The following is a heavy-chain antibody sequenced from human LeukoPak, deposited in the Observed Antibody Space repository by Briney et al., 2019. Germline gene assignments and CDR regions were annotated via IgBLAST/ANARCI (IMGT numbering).Heavy chain of an antibody. CDR3: ARGLDYYDSSGYRLPALGY. CDR2: IYYSGST. CDR1: GGSISTYY. J-gene: IGHJ4*02. D-gene: IGHD3-22*01. Sequence: SETLSLTCTVSGGSISTYYWSWTRQPPGKGLECIGYIYYSGSTNYNPSLKSRVTISVDTSKNQFSLKLSSVTAADTAVYYCARGLDYYDSSGYRLPALGYWGQGTLVTVSS. V-gene: IGHV4-59*12.